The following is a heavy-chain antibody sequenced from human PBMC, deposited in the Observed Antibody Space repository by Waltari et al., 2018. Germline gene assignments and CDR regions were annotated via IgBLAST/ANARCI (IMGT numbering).Heavy chain of an antibody. Sequence: EVQLVESGGGLVQPGGSLRLSCAASGFTFSSYSMNWVRQAPGRGLEWVSYISSSSSTIYYADSVKGRFTISRDNAKNSLYLQMNSLRAEDTAVYYCARDFSRRGTTVTTALDLWGRGTLVTVSS. CDR1: GFTFSSYS. V-gene: IGHV3-48*01. CDR2: ISSSSSTI. CDR3: ARDFSRRGTTVTTALDL. J-gene: IGHJ2*01. D-gene: IGHD4-17*01.